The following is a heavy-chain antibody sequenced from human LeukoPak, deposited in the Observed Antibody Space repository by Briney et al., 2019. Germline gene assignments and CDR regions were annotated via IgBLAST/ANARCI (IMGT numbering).Heavy chain of an antibody. CDR1: GYTFTSYA. J-gene: IGHJ4*02. CDR2: INAGNGNT. D-gene: IGHD3-9*01. V-gene: IGHV1-3*03. Sequence: ASVKVSCKASGYTFTSYAMHWVRQAPGQRLEWMGWINAGNGNTKYSQEFQGRVTITRDTSASTAYMELSSLRSEDMAVYYCARARMRYFDWLLRPDNEFDYWGQGTLVTVSS. CDR3: ARARMRYFDWLLRPDNEFDY.